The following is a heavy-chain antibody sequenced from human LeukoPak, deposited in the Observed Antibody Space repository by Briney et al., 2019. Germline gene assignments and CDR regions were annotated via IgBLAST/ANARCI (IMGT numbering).Heavy chain of an antibody. J-gene: IGHJ6*03. CDR2: IKQDGSEK. CDR1: GFTFNSYW. V-gene: IGHV3-7*01. CDR3: ARVFSGWYGNYMDV. Sequence: GGSLRLSCAASGFTFNSYWMTWVRQAPGKGLEWVANIKQDGSEKYYVDSVKGRFTISRDSAKNSLYLQMISLRAEDTALYYCARVFSGWYGNYMDVWGKGTTVTVSS. D-gene: IGHD6-19*01.